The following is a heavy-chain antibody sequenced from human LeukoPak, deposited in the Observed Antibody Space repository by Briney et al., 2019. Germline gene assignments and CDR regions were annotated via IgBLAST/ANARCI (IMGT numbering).Heavy chain of an antibody. D-gene: IGHD6-19*01. CDR1: GFIFSNYE. CDR2: ISSSGSTI. CDR3: ARSDEITVADSYYYYAMDV. Sequence: GGSLRLSCVASGFIFSNYEMNWVRQAPGKGLEWLPYISSSGSTIYYADCVKGRFTISGDNAKKSLYLQMNSLRAEDTAVYFCARSDEITVADSYYYYAMDVWGKGTTVTVSS. V-gene: IGHV3-48*03. J-gene: IGHJ6*04.